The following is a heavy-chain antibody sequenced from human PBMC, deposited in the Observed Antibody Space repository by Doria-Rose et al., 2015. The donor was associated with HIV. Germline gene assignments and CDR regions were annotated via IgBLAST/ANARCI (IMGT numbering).Heavy chain of an antibody. Sequence: QITLKESGPVLVKPTETLTLTCTVSGVSLSSPGMGVSWIRQPPGKALEWLANIFSDDERSYKTSLKSRLTISRGTSKIQLVLTMTDMDPVDTATYYCARIKSSRWYHKYYFDFWGQGTLVIVSA. V-gene: IGHV2-26*01. J-gene: IGHJ4*02. D-gene: IGHD6-13*01. CDR3: ARIKSSRWYHKYYFDF. CDR2: IFSDDER. CDR1: GVSLSSPGMG.